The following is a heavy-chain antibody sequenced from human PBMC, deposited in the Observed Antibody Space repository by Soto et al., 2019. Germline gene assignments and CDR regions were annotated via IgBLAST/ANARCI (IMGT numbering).Heavy chain of an antibody. J-gene: IGHJ5*02. V-gene: IGHV4-61*03. CDR3: ARGAGFSYASTWFDI. CDR2: TYYTGST. Sequence: SETLSLTCTVFGASVSSGTYYWSWIRQAPGKGLEWVGHTYYTGSTNYNPSLNNRVTISVDTSKNHFSLQLTSVTAADTAVYYCARGAGFSYASTWFDIWGQGALVTVSP. CDR1: GASVSSGTYY. D-gene: IGHD5-18*01.